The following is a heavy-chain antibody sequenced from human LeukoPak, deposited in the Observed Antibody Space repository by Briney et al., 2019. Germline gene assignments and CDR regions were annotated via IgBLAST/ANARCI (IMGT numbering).Heavy chain of an antibody. Sequence: ASVKVSCKASGYTFTSYGISWVRQAPGQGLEWMGWISAYNGNTNYAQKLQGRVTMTTDTSTSTAYMELSRLRSDDTAVYYCARGAFYGSGSYFGYFDYWGQGTLVTVSS. CDR2: ISAYNGNT. CDR1: GYTFTSYG. V-gene: IGHV1-18*01. D-gene: IGHD3-10*01. CDR3: ARGAFYGSGSYFGYFDY. J-gene: IGHJ4*02.